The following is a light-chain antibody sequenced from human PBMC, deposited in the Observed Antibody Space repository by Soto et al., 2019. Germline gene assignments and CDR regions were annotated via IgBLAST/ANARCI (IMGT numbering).Light chain of an antibody. J-gene: IGKJ5*01. Sequence: EMVLTQSPRTLSLSQGERATPSCKASQSVSSYVAWNQQKPGQAPRLLIYDASNRATGTPVRCSGSASGTDFTLTISSLGPEDFAVYYCQQRSNWPPYFGQGTRREI. CDR2: DAS. CDR3: QQRSNWPPY. CDR1: QSVSSY. V-gene: IGKV3-11*01.